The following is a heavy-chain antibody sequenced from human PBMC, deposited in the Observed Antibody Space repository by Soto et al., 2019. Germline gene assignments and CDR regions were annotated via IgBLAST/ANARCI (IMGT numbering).Heavy chain of an antibody. CDR2: IHYTGNT. D-gene: IGHD3-9*01. CDR3: AAGAYLTGFSCRENKWYGP. Sequence: ETLSLTCTLSSGSISSYYWSWIRQPPGKGLEWIGYIHYTGNTNSNPSLKGRVTLSIDPSSNQLSLKLRSVTAADTAVCYCAAGAYLTGFSCRENKWYGPWGQGHLVADSS. J-gene: IGHJ5*02. V-gene: IGHV4-59*01. CDR1: SGSISSYY.